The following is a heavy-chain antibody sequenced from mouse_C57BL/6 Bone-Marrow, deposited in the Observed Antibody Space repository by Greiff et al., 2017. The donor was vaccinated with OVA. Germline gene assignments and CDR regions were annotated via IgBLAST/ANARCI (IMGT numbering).Heavy chain of an antibody. CDR1: GYTFTSYW. J-gene: IGHJ4*01. D-gene: IGHD2-1*01. V-gene: IGHV1-74*01. Sequence: QVQLQQPGAELVKPGASVKVSCKASGYTFTSYWMHWVKQRPGQGLEWIGRIHPSDSDTNYNQKFKGKATLTVDKSSSTAYMQLSSLTSEDSAVDYCAIYPPYGNYAMDYWGQGTSVTVSS. CDR2: IHPSDSDT. CDR3: AIYPPYGNYAMDY.